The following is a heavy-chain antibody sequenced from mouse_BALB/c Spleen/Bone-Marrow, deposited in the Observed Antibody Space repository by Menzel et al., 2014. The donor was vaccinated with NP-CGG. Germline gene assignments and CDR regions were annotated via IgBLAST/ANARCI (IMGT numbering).Heavy chain of an antibody. J-gene: IGHJ2*01. CDR3: ARGGISVDY. CDR2: IYPGDGDT. V-gene: IGHV1-80*01. CDR1: GYAFSVYR. Sequence: QVQLKESEAELVRPGSSVKISCKASGYAFSVYRMNWVKQRPGQGLEWIGQIYPGDGDTNYNGKFKGRATLTADKSSNTAYMQLSSLTSEDSAVYFCARGGISVDYWGQGTTLTVSS.